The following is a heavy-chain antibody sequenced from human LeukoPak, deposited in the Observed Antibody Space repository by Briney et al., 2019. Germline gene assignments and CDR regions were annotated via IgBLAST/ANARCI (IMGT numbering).Heavy chain of an antibody. V-gene: IGHV4-61*08. D-gene: IGHD2-15*01. CDR3: ARAGGGRLDY. CDR2: IYYSGST. CDR1: GGSISSGGYY. J-gene: IGHJ4*02. Sequence: SQTLSLTCTVSGGSISSGGYYWSWIRQPPGKGLEWIGYIYYSGSTNYNPSLKSRVTISVDTSKNQFSLKLSSVTAADTAVYYCARAGGGRLDYWGQGTLVTVSS.